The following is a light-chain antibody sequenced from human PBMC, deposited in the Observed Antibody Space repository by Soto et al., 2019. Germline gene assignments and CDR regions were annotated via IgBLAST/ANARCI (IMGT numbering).Light chain of an antibody. CDR3: QQYNIWPPWT. V-gene: IGKV3-15*01. J-gene: IGKJ1*01. CDR1: QSVNSN. CDR2: GAS. Sequence: EIVMTQSPATLSVSPGERVTLSCRASQSVNSNLAWFQQKPGQAPRLLIYGASTRATGIPARFIDSVSGTEFTLTISSLQSEDCAIYFFQQYNIWPPWTFARVTKLDMK.